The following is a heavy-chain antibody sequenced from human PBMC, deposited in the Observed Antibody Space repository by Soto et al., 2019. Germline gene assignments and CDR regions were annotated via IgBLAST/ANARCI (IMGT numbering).Heavy chain of an antibody. CDR1: GDSINGYY. D-gene: IGHD4-17*01. V-gene: IGHV4-4*07. Sequence: QVQLQESGPGLVKPSETLSLTCTVSGDSINGYYWTWFRQPAGKGLEWIGRIYTSGTTSYSPSLKSRVTMSLDTSKNHFSLRLTSVTAADTAVYYCARDTVGISSPGVYWGRGTLVTVSS. CDR2: IYTSGTT. CDR3: ARDTVGISSPGVY. J-gene: IGHJ4*02.